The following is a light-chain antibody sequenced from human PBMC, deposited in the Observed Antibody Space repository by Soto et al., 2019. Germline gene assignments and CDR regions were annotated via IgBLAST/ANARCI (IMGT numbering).Light chain of an antibody. Sequence: EIVLTQSPGTLSLSPGERATLSCRASQSVSSSYLAWYQQKPGQAPRLLIYGASRSATGIPDRFSVSGSGTGFTLTISRLEPEDFAVYYCQQYGSSPRTFGKGTKVDIK. CDR2: GAS. V-gene: IGKV3-20*01. J-gene: IGKJ1*01. CDR1: QSVSSSY. CDR3: QQYGSSPRT.